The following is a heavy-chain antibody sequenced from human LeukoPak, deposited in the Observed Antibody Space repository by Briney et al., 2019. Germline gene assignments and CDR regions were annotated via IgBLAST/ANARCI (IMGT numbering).Heavy chain of an antibody. J-gene: IGHJ3*02. CDR2: ISSSSSYI. CDR1: GFTFSSYS. V-gene: IGHV3-21*01. D-gene: IGHD3-22*01. CDR3: ARSYYDSSGYYVKDDAFDI. Sequence: GGSLRLSCAASGFTFSSYSMNWVRQAPGKGLEWVSSISSSSSYIYYADSVKGRFTISRDNAKNSLYLQMNSLRAEDTAVYYCARSYYDSSGYYVKDDAFDIWGQGTMATVSS.